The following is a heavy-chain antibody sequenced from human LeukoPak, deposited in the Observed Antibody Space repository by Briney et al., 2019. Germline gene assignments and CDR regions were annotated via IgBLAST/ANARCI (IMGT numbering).Heavy chain of an antibody. J-gene: IGHJ1*01. CDR3: ARVRGDFETD. V-gene: IGHV4-61*08. Sequence: SETLSLTCTVSGDFLSSGAYYWGWIRQAPGKGLEWIGYRYYSGSTTYNPSLKSRVTISVDTSKSQFSLKLISVTAADTAIYYCARVRGDFETDWGQGTLVTVSS. D-gene: IGHD3-16*01. CDR2: RYYSGST. CDR1: GDFLSSGAYY.